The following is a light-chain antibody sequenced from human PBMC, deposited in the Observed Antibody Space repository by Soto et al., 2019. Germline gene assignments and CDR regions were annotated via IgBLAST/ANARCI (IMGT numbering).Light chain of an antibody. CDR1: SSDIGKYNR. CDR2: EDN. Sequence: QSALTQPASVSGSPGQSITISCTGMSSDIGKYNRVSWYQRHPDKAPKLMIYEDNRRPSGVSHRFSGSKSGNTASLTISGLQDEDEADYYCWSYGGSSTYVIFGGGTKLTVL. V-gene: IGLV2-23*01. CDR3: WSYGGSSTYVI. J-gene: IGLJ2*01.